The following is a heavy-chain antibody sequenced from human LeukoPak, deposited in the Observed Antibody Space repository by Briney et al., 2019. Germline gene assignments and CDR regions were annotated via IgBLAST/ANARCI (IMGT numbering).Heavy chain of an antibody. Sequence: PGGSLRLSCAASGFTFSSYSMNWVRQAPGKGLEWVSSISRSSSTIYYADSVKGRFTISRDNAKNSLYLQMNSLRAEDTAVYYCASLDCSSTNCSDYWGQGTLVTVSS. D-gene: IGHD2-2*01. CDR2: ISRSSSTI. V-gene: IGHV3-48*01. J-gene: IGHJ4*02. CDR3: ASLDCSSTNCSDY. CDR1: GFTFSSYS.